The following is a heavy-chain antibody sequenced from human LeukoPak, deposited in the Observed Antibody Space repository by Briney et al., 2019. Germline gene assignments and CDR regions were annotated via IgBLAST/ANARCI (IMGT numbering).Heavy chain of an antibody. Sequence: GASVKVSCKAAAYTFSAYYIHWLRQAPGQGLEWMGWINVNSGDTNSAPNFQGRVTLTRDMSSNTAYMEVTKLTLDDTAVFYCARDGGLDFWGQGTLVTVSS. CDR1: AYTFSAYY. V-gene: IGHV1-2*02. J-gene: IGHJ4*02. CDR2: INVNSGDT. D-gene: IGHD2-15*01. CDR3: ARDGGLDF.